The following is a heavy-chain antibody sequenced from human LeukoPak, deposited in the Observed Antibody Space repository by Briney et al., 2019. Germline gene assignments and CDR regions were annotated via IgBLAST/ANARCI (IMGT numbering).Heavy chain of an antibody. CDR1: GGTFSSYA. CDR2: IIPILGIA. Sequence: GASVKVSCKASGGTFSSYAISWVRQAPGQGLEWMGRIIPILGIANYAQKFQGRVTITADKSTSTAYMELSSLRSEDTAVYYCATSRDGYNGEGYFDYWGQGTLATVSS. J-gene: IGHJ4*02. CDR3: ATSRDGYNGEGYFDY. D-gene: IGHD5-24*01. V-gene: IGHV1-69*04.